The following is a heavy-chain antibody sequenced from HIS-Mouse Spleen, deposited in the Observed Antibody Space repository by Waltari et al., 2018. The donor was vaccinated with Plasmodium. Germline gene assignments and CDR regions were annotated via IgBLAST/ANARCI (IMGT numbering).Heavy chain of an antibody. Sequence: QVTLRESGPALVKPTQTLTLTCTFSGFSLSTSGMCVTWIRQPPGKALEWLARIDWDDDKYYSTSLKTRLTISKDTSKNPVLLTMTNMDPVDTATYYCARTTYSSSSAKYYYYGMDVWGQGTTVTVSS. CDR1: GFSLSTSGMC. CDR3: ARTTYSSSSAKYYYYGMDV. J-gene: IGHJ6*02. CDR2: IDWDDDK. V-gene: IGHV2-70*15. D-gene: IGHD6-6*01.